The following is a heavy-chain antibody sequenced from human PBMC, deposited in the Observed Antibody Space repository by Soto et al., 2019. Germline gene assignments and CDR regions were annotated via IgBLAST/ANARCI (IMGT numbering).Heavy chain of an antibody. J-gene: IGHJ4*02. D-gene: IGHD2-21*02. CDR2: ISYDGNNK. Sequence: QVQLVESGGGVVQPGRSLRLSCAASGFTFSNYGMHWVRQAPGKGLEWVAVISYDGNNKYYVDSVKGRFTISRDNSKNTRYLQMNSLRAEDTAVYYCAKEPGGDRAWFDYWGQGTLVTVSS. V-gene: IGHV3-30*18. CDR1: GFTFSNYG. CDR3: AKEPGGDRAWFDY.